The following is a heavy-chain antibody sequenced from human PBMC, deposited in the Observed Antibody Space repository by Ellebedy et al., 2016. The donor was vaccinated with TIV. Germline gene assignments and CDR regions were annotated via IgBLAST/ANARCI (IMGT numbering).Heavy chain of an antibody. CDR3: AKDSGKYGWNSEY. V-gene: IGHV3-74*01. D-gene: IGHD3-10*01. Sequence: PGGSLRLSCAASGFTFSNYWMHWVRQRPGKGLEWVSRIKYDGSIRDYADSVKGRVTVSRDTSKNTLYLQMNSLRAEDTAIYYCAKDSGKYGWNSEYWGQGTQVTVSS. CDR1: GFTFSNYW. CDR2: IKYDGSIR. J-gene: IGHJ4*02.